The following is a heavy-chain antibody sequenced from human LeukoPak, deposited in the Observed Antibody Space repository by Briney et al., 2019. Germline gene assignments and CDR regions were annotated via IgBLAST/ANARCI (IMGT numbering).Heavy chain of an antibody. D-gene: IGHD5-18*01. CDR1: GYTFINYA. CDR2: INAGKGNI. J-gene: IGHJ4*02. V-gene: IGHV1-3*01. Sequence: ASVKVSCKASGYTFINYAIHWVRQAPGQRLEWMGWINAGKGNIKYSQKFRDRVTITRDTFASTAYMELSSLTFEDAAVYYCARSDSTSYFDYWGQGTQVTVSS. CDR3: ARSDSTSYFDY.